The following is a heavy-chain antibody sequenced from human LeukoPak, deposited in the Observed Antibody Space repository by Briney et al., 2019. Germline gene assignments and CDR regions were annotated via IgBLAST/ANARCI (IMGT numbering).Heavy chain of an antibody. CDR1: DFTFSDSY. V-gene: IGHV3-11*04. Sequence: NTGGSLRLSCAASDFTFSDSYMSWIRQSSGRGLEWVSSITSSGSKIYYADSVKGRFTISRDNAKNSLYLQMNSLRDEDTAVYYCARGDSWGFFDYWGQGTLVTVSS. J-gene: IGHJ4*02. CDR3: ARGDSWGFFDY. D-gene: IGHD1-26*01. CDR2: ITSSGSKI.